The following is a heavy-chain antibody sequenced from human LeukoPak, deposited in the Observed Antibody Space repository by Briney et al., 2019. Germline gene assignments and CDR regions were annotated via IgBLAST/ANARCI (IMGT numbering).Heavy chain of an antibody. D-gene: IGHD1-26*01. CDR2: INPDGNKK. CDR1: GLTFSSSW. Sequence: GGSLRLSCAVSGLTFSSSWMDWVRQAPGKGLEWVASINPDGNKKYSADSVKGRFTISRDNAENSLYLQMNSLRAEDTAVYYCAKEGAITFQYWGQGTLVTVSS. CDR3: AKEGAITFQY. V-gene: IGHV3-7*03. J-gene: IGHJ1*01.